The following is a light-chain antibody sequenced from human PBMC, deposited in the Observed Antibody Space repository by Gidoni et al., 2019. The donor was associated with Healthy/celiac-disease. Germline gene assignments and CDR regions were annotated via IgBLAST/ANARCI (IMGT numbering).Light chain of an antibody. J-gene: IGKJ1*01. CDR1: QSVSSSY. CDR2: GAS. CDR3: QQYGSSPRT. Sequence: EIVLTPSPGTLSLSPGERATLSCRASQSVSSSYLAWYQQKPGQAPRLLIYGASRRATGSPDRFSGSGSGTDFTLTISRLEPEDFAVYYCQQYGSSPRTFGQGTKVEIK. V-gene: IGKV3-20*01.